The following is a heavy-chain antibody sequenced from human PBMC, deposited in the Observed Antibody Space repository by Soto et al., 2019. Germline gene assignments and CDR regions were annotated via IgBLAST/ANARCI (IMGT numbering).Heavy chain of an antibody. V-gene: IGHV4-39*01. Sequence: SETLSLTCTVSGDSISSSIYYWVWIRQPPGKVLEWIGIINYLGSTYYSPSLESRVTISVDTSKNQFSVKLSSVTAADTAVYYCARHRPSRYYVTSGYFPDFWGQGALVTVSS. CDR3: ARHRPSRYYVTSGYFPDF. CDR2: INYLGST. CDR1: GDSISSSIYY. J-gene: IGHJ4*02. D-gene: IGHD3-22*01.